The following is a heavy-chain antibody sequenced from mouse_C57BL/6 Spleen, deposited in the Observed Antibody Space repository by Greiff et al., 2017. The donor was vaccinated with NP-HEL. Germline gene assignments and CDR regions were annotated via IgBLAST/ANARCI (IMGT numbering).Heavy chain of an antibody. CDR2: IDPSDSYT. Sequence: QVQLQQPGAELVMPGASVKLSCKASGYTFTSYWMHWVKQRPGQGLEWIGEIDPSDSYTNYNQKFKGKSTLTVDKSFSTAYMQLSSLTSEDSAVYYCARNGWLLTYWYFDVWGTGTTVSVSS. D-gene: IGHD2-3*01. J-gene: IGHJ1*03. CDR1: GYTFTSYW. CDR3: ARNGWLLTYWYFDV. V-gene: IGHV1-69*01.